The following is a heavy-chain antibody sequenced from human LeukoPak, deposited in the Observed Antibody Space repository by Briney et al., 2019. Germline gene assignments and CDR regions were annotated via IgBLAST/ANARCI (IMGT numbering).Heavy chain of an antibody. Sequence: GASVKVSCKAYGYTLSDYYMHWVRQAPGQGLEWMGWINPNSGGTNYAQKFQGRVTMTRDTSISTAYMELSRLRSDDTAVYYCAREGRFGDYMDVWGKGTTVTVSS. D-gene: IGHD3-10*01. CDR1: GYTLSDYY. V-gene: IGHV1-2*02. CDR3: AREGRFGDYMDV. J-gene: IGHJ6*03. CDR2: INPNSGGT.